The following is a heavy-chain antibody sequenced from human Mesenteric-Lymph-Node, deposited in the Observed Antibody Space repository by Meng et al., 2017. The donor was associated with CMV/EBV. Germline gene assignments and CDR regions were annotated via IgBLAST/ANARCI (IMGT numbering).Heavy chain of an antibody. J-gene: IGHJ6*02. CDR3: ARVRYYYGSGSRDYGMDV. CDR1: ISSGGYY. CDR2: IYYSGST. D-gene: IGHD3-10*01. Sequence: ISSGGYYWSWIRQHPGKGLEWIGYIYYSGSTYYNPSLKSRVTISVDTSKNQFSLKLSSVTAADTAVYYCARVRYYYGSGSRDYGMDVWGQGTTVTVSS. V-gene: IGHV4-31*02.